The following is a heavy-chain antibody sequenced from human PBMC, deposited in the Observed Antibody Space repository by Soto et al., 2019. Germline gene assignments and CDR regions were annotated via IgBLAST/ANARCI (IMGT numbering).Heavy chain of an antibody. CDR1: GFTFSSYA. D-gene: IGHD1-26*01. V-gene: IGHV3-23*01. CDR3: ANDHVGATSQYCFDY. J-gene: IGHJ4*02. CDR2: ISGSGGST. Sequence: EVQLLESGGGFVQPGGSLRLSCAASGFTFSSYAMSWLRQAPGKGLEWVSSISGSGGSTYYADSVKGRFTISRDKSKNALDLQFTSLRAEATAVYYCANDHVGATSQYCFDYSGQGTLVTVSS.